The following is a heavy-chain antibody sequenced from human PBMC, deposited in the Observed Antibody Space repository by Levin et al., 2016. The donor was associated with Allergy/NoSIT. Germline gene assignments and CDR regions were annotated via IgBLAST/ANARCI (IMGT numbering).Heavy chain of an antibody. V-gene: IGHV3-30-3*01. CDR3: ARDSDQMATITGFGDY. J-gene: IGHJ4*02. CDR2: ISYDGSNK. Sequence: VRQMPGKGLEWVAVISYDGSNKYYADSVKGRFTISRDNSKNTLYLQMNSLRAEDTAVYYCARDSDQMATITGFGDYWGQGTLVTVSS. D-gene: IGHD5-24*01.